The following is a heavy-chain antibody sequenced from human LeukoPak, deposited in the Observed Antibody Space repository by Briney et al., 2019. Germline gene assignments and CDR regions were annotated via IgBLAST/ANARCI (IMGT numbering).Heavy chain of an antibody. J-gene: IGHJ4*02. CDR1: GFIFSNYG. CDR2: IRYDGSNK. Sequence: GGSLRLSCAACGFIFSNYGMHWVRRAPGKGVEWVAFIRYDGSNKYYADSVKGRFTISRDNSKNMLYVQMSSLRVEDTAVYYCAKDSWEVGATSEIDYWGQGTLVTVSS. D-gene: IGHD1-26*01. V-gene: IGHV3-30*02. CDR3: AKDSWEVGATSEIDY.